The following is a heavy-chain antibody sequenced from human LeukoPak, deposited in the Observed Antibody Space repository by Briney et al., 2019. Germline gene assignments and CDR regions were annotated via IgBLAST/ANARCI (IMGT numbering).Heavy chain of an antibody. V-gene: IGHV3-23*01. D-gene: IGHD6-13*01. CDR1: GFTFTSYA. CDR2: ISGTDDNT. Sequence: GGSLRLSCAASGFTFTSYAMSWVRQAPGKGLEWVSTISGTDDNTYYADSVKGRFTISRDNSRNTLYLQMNSLRAEDTAVYYCAKDYRTSWFVNDFDFWGQGTLVTVSS. CDR3: AKDYRTSWFVNDFDF. J-gene: IGHJ4*02.